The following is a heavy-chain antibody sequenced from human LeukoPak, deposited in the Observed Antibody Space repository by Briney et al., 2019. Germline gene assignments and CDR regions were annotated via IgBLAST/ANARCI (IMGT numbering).Heavy chain of an antibody. J-gene: IGHJ4*02. D-gene: IGHD5-18*01. CDR1: GFTFDDYA. CDR2: ISDSSTYI. V-gene: IGHV3-21*01. Sequence: GGSLRLSCAASGFTFDDYAMHWVRQAPGKGLEWVSSISDSSTYIYYTDSVKGRFTISRDNAKNSLYLQMNSLRADDAAVYYCAREPTSMGSDYWGQGTLVTVSS. CDR3: AREPTSMGSDY.